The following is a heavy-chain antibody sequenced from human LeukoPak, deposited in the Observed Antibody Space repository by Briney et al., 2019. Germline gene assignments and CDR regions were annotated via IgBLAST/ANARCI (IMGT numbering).Heavy chain of an antibody. V-gene: IGHV3-33*06. J-gene: IGHJ2*01. CDR1: GFTFSSYG. Sequence: GRSLRLSCAASGFTFSSYGMHWVRQAPGKGLEWVAVIWYDGSNKYYADSVKGRFTISRDNSKNTLYLQMNSLRAEDTAVYYCAKNLLGSESFSWYFDLWGRGTLVTVSS. CDR2: IWYDGSNK. CDR3: AKNLLGSESFSWYFDL. D-gene: IGHD1-26*01.